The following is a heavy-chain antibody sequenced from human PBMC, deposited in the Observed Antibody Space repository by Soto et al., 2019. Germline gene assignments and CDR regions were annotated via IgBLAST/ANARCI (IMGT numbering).Heavy chain of an antibody. V-gene: IGHV4-31*03. CDR2: IYYSGST. D-gene: IGHD3-10*01. J-gene: IGHJ6*02. CDR3: ARAREFPYYYGMDV. CDR1: GGSTSSGGYY. Sequence: TLSLTYTVSGGSTSSGGYYWSWIRQHPGNGLQCIGYIYYSGSTYYNPSLKSRVTISVDTSKNQFPLKLSSVTAADTAVYFCARAREFPYYYGMDVWGQGTTVTVSS.